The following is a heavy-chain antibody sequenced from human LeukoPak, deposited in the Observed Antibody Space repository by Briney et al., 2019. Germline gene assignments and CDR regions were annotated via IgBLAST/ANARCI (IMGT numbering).Heavy chain of an antibody. CDR1: GGSISGTNW. Sequence: SETLSLTCGVSGGSISGTNWWSWVRQPPGQGLEWIGEISLAGQTNYNPSLNGRVTMSLDKSSNQLSPNLTSVTAADTATYYCSRESGAFCPFGYWGQGTLVIVSS. CDR2: ISLAGQT. D-gene: IGHD1-26*01. V-gene: IGHV4/OR15-8*02. J-gene: IGHJ4*02. CDR3: SRESGAFCPFGY.